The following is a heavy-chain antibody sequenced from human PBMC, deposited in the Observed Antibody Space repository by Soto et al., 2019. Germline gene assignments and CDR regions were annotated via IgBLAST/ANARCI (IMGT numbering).Heavy chain of an antibody. CDR1: GGSISSGDYY. CDR2: IYYSGST. CDR3: ASNSYGDTGYDY. J-gene: IGHJ4*02. Sequence: QVQLQESGPGLVKPSQTLSLTCTVSGGSISSGDYYWSWIRQPPGKGLEWIGYIYYSGSTYYNPSLKRRVXTXVXXSKNQFSRKLRSVTAADTAVYYCASNSYGDTGYDYWGQGTLVTVSS. D-gene: IGHD5-18*01. V-gene: IGHV4-30-4*01.